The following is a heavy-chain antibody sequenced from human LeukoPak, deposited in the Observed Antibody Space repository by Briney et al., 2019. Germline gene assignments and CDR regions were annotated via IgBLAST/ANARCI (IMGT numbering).Heavy chain of an antibody. D-gene: IGHD4-17*01. Sequence: SETLSLTCTVSGGSISSYYWSWIRQPPGKGLEWIGYIYYSGSTNCNPSLKSRVTISVDTSKNQFSLKLSSVTAADTAVYYCARGFDDYGDHALDYWGQGTLVTVSS. V-gene: IGHV4-59*01. CDR2: IYYSGST. CDR1: GGSISSYY. CDR3: ARGFDDYGDHALDY. J-gene: IGHJ4*02.